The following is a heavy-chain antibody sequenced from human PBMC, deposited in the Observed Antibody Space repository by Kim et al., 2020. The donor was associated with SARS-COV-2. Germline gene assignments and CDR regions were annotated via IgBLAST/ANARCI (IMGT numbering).Heavy chain of an antibody. Sequence: GGSLRLSCAASGFTFSGSAMHWVRQASGKGLEWVGRIRSKANSYATAYAASVKGRFTISRDDSKNTAYLQMNSLKTEDTAVYYCTLNEMASRKKDDYWGQGTLVTVSS. CDR3: TLNEMASRKKDDY. V-gene: IGHV3-73*01. CDR1: GFTFSGSA. CDR2: IRSKANSYAT. J-gene: IGHJ4*02. D-gene: IGHD2-8*01.